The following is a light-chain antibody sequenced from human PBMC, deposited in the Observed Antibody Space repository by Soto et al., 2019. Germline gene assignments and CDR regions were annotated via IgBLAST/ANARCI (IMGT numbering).Light chain of an antibody. CDR2: DAS. CDR1: QNVEGY. CDR3: QQRKTWPPIT. Sequence: EIELTQSPATLSLSPGERATLSCRASQNVEGYLAWYQQKPGQAPRLLIYDASNRAPGIPARFSDSGSGTDFTLTISSLEPEDFAVYYCQQRKTWPPITFGQGTRLEIK. J-gene: IGKJ5*01. V-gene: IGKV3-11*01.